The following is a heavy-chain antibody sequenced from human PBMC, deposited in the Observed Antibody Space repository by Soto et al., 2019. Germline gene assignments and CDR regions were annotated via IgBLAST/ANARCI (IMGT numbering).Heavy chain of an antibody. D-gene: IGHD3-16*01. V-gene: IGHV3-30*18. J-gene: IGHJ4*02. CDR2: ISYDGSNK. Sequence: GGSLRLSCAASGFTFSSYGMHWVRQAPGKGLEWVAVISYDGSNKYYADSVKGRFTISRDNSKNTLYLQMNSLRAEDTAVYYCAKDLGDPDFDYWGEGTLVTVSS. CDR3: AKDLGDPDFDY. CDR1: GFTFSSYG.